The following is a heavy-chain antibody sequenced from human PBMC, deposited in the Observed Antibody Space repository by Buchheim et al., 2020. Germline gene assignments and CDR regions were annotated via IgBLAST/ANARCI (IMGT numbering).Heavy chain of an antibody. CDR1: GYTFTSYY. CDR2: INPSGGST. D-gene: IGHD3-22*01. J-gene: IGHJ6*02. Sequence: QVQLVQSGAEVKKPGASVKVSCKASGYTFTSYYMHWVRQAPGQGLEWMGIINPSGGSTSYAQKFQGWVTMTRDTSISTAYMELSRLRSDDTAVYYCARARLGYYYYGMDVWGQGTT. V-gene: IGHV1-46*01. CDR3: ARARLGYYYYGMDV.